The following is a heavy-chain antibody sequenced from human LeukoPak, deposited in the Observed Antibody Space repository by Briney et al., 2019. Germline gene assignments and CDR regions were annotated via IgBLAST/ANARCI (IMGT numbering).Heavy chain of an antibody. Sequence: GGSLRLSCAASGFAFSSYSMNWVRQAPGKGLEWVSSITQSSDYIYYADSVKGRFIISRDNAKNSLYLQMNSLRAEDTAMYYCARDLNFYGSGRGVDYWSQGTLVTVSS. D-gene: IGHD3-10*01. CDR1: GFAFSSYS. CDR2: ITQSSDYI. J-gene: IGHJ4*02. CDR3: ARDLNFYGSGRGVDY. V-gene: IGHV3-21*01.